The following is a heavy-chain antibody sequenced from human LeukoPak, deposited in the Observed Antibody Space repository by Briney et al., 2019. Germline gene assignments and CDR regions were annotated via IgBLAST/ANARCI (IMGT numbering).Heavy chain of an antibody. CDR2: ISSSSSPI. D-gene: IGHD3-22*01. Sequence: GGSLRLSCTASGFTFSSYTMNWVRQAPGKGLEWVSYISSSSSPIYYADSVKGRFTISRDNAKNSLYPQMNSLRAEDTAVYYCTRPPDSSGLDYWGQGPLVTVSS. J-gene: IGHJ4*02. CDR3: TRPPDSSGLDY. V-gene: IGHV3-48*01. CDR1: GFTFSSYT.